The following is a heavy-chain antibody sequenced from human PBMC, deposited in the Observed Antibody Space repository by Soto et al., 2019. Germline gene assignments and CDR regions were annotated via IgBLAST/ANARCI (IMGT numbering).Heavy chain of an antibody. CDR3: ASALRYFDWPLPSSDY. D-gene: IGHD3-9*01. V-gene: IGHV3-11*05. Sequence: QVQLVESGGGLVKPGGSLRLSCAASGFTFSDYYMSWIRQAPGKGLEWVSYISISSSYTNYADSVKGRFTISRDNAKNSLYLQMNSLRAEATAVYYCASALRYFDWPLPSSDYWGQGTLVTVSS. CDR1: GFTFSDYY. J-gene: IGHJ4*02. CDR2: ISISSSYT.